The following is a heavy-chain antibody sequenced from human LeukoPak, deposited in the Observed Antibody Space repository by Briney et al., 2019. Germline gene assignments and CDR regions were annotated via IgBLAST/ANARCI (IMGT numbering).Heavy chain of an antibody. CDR3: ARGDPERGVWYFDL. CDR2: INSDESST. J-gene: IGHJ2*01. Sequence: GGSLRLSCAASGFTFSNYWMYWVRQSPGKGLVWVSRINSDESSTSYADSVKGRFTISRGNTKNTLYLQMNSLRAEDTAVYYCARGDPERGVWYFDLWGRGTLVTVSS. D-gene: IGHD1-14*01. CDR1: GFTFSNYW. V-gene: IGHV3-74*01.